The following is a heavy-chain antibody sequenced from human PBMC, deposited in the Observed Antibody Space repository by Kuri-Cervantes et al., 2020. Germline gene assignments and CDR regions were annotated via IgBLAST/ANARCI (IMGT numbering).Heavy chain of an antibody. Sequence: SETLSLTCAVYGGSFSGYYWSWIRQPPGKGLEWIGEINHSGSTNYNPSLKSRVTISVDTSKNQFSLKLSSVTAADTAVYYCARGPYSGSRGFDPWGQGTLVTVSS. CDR2: INHSGST. D-gene: IGHD1-26*01. J-gene: IGHJ5*02. V-gene: IGHV4-34*01. CDR3: ARGPYSGSRGFDP. CDR1: GGSFSGYY.